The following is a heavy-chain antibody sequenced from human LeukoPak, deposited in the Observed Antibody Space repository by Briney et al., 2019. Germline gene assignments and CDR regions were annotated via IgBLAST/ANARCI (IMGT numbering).Heavy chain of an antibody. D-gene: IGHD3-22*01. CDR2: INHSGST. CDR3: AGSGHYEGDDY. J-gene: IGHJ4*02. V-gene: IGHV4-34*01. CDR1: GGSFSGYY. Sequence: SETLSLTCAVYGGSFSGYYWSWIRQPPGKGLEWIGEINHSGSTNYNPSLKSRVTISVDTSKNQFSLKLSSVTAADTAVYYCAGSGHYEGDDYWGQGTLVTVSS.